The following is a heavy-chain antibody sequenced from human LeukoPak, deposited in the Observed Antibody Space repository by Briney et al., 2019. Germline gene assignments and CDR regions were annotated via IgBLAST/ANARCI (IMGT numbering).Heavy chain of an antibody. D-gene: IGHD5-12*01. V-gene: IGHV4-4*07. CDR2: IYTSGST. CDR3: AREGRDGYNYRALDY. J-gene: IGHJ4*02. CDR1: GDSISNYY. Sequence: KPSETLSLTCIVSGDSISNYYWSWIRQPAGKGLEWIGRIYTSGSTNYNPSLKSRVTMSVDTSKNQFSLNLSSVTAADTAVYSCAREGRDGYNYRALDYWGQGTLVSVSS.